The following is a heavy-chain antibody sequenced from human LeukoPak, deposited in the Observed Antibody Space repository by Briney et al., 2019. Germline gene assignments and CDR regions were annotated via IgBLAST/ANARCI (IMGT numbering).Heavy chain of an antibody. D-gene: IGHD4-17*01. CDR2: MYHSGSA. V-gene: IGHV4-38-2*02. J-gene: IGHJ5*02. CDR3: ARHRGDYGVLNWFDP. CDR1: GYSIGSGYY. Sequence: SETLSLTCTVSGYSIGSGYYWGWIRQPPGKGLEWIGSMYHSGSAYYYPSLKSRITISIDTSKNQFSLKLSSVTAADTAVYYCARHRGDYGVLNWFDPWGQGTLVTVSS.